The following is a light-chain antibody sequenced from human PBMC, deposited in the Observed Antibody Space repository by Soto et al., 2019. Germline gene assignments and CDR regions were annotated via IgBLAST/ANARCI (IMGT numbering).Light chain of an antibody. CDR1: SSDVDGYNY. J-gene: IGLJ1*01. V-gene: IGLV2-14*03. Sequence: QSALTQPASVSGSPGQSITISCTGTSSDVDGYNYVSWYQHHPGKAPKLMIYDVSNRPSGVSNRFSGSKSGNTASLTISGLQAEDEADYYCSSYTSSSTLVFGTGTKVTVL. CDR2: DVS. CDR3: SSYTSSSTLV.